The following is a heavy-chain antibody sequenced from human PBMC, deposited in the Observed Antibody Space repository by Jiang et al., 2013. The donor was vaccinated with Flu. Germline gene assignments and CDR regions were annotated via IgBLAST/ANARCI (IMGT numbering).Heavy chain of an antibody. CDR3: ASTQGDCGGDCYYLAHAFDI. J-gene: IGHJ3*02. CDR1: GFTFSSYA. D-gene: IGHD2-21*02. Sequence: VQLLESGGGLVQPGGSLRLSCAASGFTFSSYAMSWVRQAPGKGLEWVSAISGSGGSTYYADSVKGRFTISRDNSKNTLYLQMNSLRAEDTAVYYCASTQGDCGGDCYYLAHAFDIWGQGDNGHRLF. V-gene: IGHV3-23*01. CDR2: ISGSGGST.